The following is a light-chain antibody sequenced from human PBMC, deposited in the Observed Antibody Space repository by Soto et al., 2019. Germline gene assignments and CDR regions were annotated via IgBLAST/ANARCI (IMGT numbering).Light chain of an antibody. V-gene: IGKV1-9*01. J-gene: IGKJ4*01. CDR1: QGISSY. CDR2: AAS. Sequence: DIQWTQSPSFLSASVGNRVTITCRASQGISSYLPWYQQKPGKAPKLLIHAASTLQSGVPSRFRGSGSGTDFALTISSLQPEEFETYYCQQINSYPLTLGGGTDVDIK. CDR3: QQINSYPLT.